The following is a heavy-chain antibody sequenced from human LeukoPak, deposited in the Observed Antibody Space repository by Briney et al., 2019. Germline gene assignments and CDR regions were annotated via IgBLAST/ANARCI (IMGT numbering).Heavy chain of an antibody. J-gene: IGHJ4*02. CDR2: ISYDGSNK. D-gene: IGHD3-10*01. Sequence: GGSLRLSCAASGFTFSSYAMHWVRQAPGKGLEWVAVISYDGSNKYYADSVKGRFTISRDNSKNTLYLQMNSLRADDTAVYYCARLSYDSGTHYTCCEYWGQGTLVTVSS. V-gene: IGHV3-30*04. CDR1: GFTFSSYA. CDR3: ARLSYDSGTHYTCCEY.